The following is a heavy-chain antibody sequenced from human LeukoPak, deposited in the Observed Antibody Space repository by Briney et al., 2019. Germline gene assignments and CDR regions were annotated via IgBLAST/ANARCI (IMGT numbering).Heavy chain of an antibody. V-gene: IGHV3-7*03. Sequence: GGSLRLSCKASGFTFSNYWMSWVRQAPGKGLEWVANIKDDGSEKFYVDSVKGRFTFSRDNAKSSLYLQMNSLRAEDTAVYYCARRDTVITYTLDFWGQGTLVTVSS. D-gene: IGHD4-23*01. CDR2: IKDDGSEK. CDR3: ARRDTVITYTLDF. J-gene: IGHJ4*02. CDR1: GFTFSNYW.